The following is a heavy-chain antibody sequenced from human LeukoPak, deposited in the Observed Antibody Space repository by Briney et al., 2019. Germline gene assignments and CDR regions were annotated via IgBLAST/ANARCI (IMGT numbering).Heavy chain of an antibody. Sequence: SETLSLTCTVSGGSISSSGSYWGWIRQPPGKGLEWIGNIYYSGSTYYNPSLKSRVTISVDTSKNQFSLKLSSVTAADSAVFYSARRGSYDTFDIWGQGTMVTVSS. D-gene: IGHD1-26*01. CDR3: ARRGSYDTFDI. V-gene: IGHV4-39*01. CDR2: IYYSGST. CDR1: GGSISSSGSY. J-gene: IGHJ3*02.